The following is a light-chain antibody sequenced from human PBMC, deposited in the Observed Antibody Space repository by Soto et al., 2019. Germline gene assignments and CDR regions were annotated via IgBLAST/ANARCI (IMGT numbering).Light chain of an antibody. CDR2: AAS. V-gene: IGKV1-12*01. CDR1: QGIGSS. J-gene: IGKJ1*01. CDR3: QHAKSLPWT. Sequence: DIQMTQSPSSVSASVGDRVTINCRASQGIGSSLAWYQQKPGKAPNLLIYAASTFQSGVPSRFDASGSGTDFTLTISSLQPEDFGIYYCQHAKSLPWTFGQGTKVGIK.